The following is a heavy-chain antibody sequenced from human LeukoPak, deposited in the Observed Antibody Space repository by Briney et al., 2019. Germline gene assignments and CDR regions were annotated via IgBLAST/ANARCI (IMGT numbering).Heavy chain of an antibody. CDR2: INPNSGGT. J-gene: IGHJ4*02. CDR1: GYTFTGYY. CDR3: ARQRTITMVRGEFGY. Sequence: SVKVSCKASGYTFTGYYMHWVRQAPGQGLEWMGWINPNSGGTNYEQKFQGRITMTRDTSISTAYMELSRLRTDDTAVYYCARQRTITMVRGEFGYWGQGTLVTVSS. V-gene: IGHV1-2*02. D-gene: IGHD3-10*01.